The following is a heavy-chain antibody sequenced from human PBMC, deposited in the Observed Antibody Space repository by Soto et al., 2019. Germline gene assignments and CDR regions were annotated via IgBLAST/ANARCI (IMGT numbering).Heavy chain of an antibody. V-gene: IGHV1-69*12. CDR1: GGTFSSYA. CDR2: IIPIFGTA. Sequence: QVQLVQSGAEVKKPGSSVKVSCKASGGTFSSYAISWVRQAPGQGLEWMGGIIPIFGTANYAQKFQGRVTITADESTSTASMELSSLRSEDTAVYCCASHGITGTWVYYYGMDVWGQGTTVTVSS. J-gene: IGHJ6*02. D-gene: IGHD1-7*01. CDR3: ASHGITGTWVYYYGMDV.